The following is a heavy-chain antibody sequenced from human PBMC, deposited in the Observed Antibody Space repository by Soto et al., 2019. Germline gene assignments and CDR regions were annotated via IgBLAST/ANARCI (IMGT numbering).Heavy chain of an antibody. J-gene: IGHJ3*01. Sequence: KPSETLSLTCAVYGGSFSGYYWSWIRQPPGKGLEWIGEINHSGSTNYNPSLKSRVTISVDTSKNQFSLKLSSVTAADMTVYYCARGGVWGQGTMVTVSS. CDR1: GGSFSGYY. CDR3: ARGGV. CDR2: INHSGST. V-gene: IGHV4-34*01.